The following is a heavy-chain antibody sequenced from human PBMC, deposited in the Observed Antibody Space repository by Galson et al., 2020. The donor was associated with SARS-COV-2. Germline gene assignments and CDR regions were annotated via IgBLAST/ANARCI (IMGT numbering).Heavy chain of an antibody. D-gene: IGHD3-3*01. V-gene: IGHV1-18*04. J-gene: IGHJ5*02. Sequence: ASVKVSCKSSGYTFTSFGISWVRQAPGQGLEWMGWITPYNGNTNYAQKFQGRVNMTTDTSTSTAYMELRSLRSDDTAVYYCARVRFLGWLGVRLFNYFGPWGQGTLVTVSA. CDR2: ITPYNGNT. CDR1: GYTFTSFG. CDR3: ARVRFLGWLGVRLFNYFGP.